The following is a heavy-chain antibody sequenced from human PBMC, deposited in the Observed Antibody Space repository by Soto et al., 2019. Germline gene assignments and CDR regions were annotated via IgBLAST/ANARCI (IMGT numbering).Heavy chain of an antibody. V-gene: IGHV3-23*01. CDR1: GFTFNNYA. J-gene: IGHJ4*02. CDR2: ISGGGGDT. Sequence: EVQLLESGGGLVQPGGSVRLSCAASGFTFNNYAMNWVRQAPGKGLEWVSAISGGGGDTHYAASVEGRFTISRDNSRNTLYLQMTSLRDEDTAVYDCGQGGGTVDYWGQGTLVTVSS. CDR3: GQGGGTVDY. D-gene: IGHD1-26*01.